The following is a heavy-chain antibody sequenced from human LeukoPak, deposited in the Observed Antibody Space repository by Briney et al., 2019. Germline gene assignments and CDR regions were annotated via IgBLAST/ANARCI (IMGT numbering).Heavy chain of an antibody. V-gene: IGHV1-69*04. CDR1: GGTFSSYA. CDR3: ARGDSSSWYFDY. J-gene: IGHJ4*02. D-gene: IGHD6-13*01. CDR2: IIPILGIA. Sequence: SVKVSCTASGGTFSSYAISWVRQAPGQGLEWMGRIIPILGIANYAQKFQGRVTITADKSTSTAYMELSSLRSEDTAVYYCARGDSSSWYFDYWGQGTLVTVSS.